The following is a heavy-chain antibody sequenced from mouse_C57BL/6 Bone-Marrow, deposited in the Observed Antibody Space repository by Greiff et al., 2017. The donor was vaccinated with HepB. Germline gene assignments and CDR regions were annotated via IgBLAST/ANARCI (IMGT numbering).Heavy chain of an antibody. V-gene: IGHV1-64*01. Sequence: QVQLQQPGAELVKPGASVKLPCKASGYTFTSYWMHWVKQRPGQGLEWIGMIHPNSGSTNYNEKFKSKATLTVDKSSSTAYMQLSSLTSEDSAVYYCAREGVTTSFDYWGQGTTLTVSS. CDR1: GYTFTSYW. CDR3: AREGVTTSFDY. D-gene: IGHD2-1*01. CDR2: IHPNSGST. J-gene: IGHJ2*01.